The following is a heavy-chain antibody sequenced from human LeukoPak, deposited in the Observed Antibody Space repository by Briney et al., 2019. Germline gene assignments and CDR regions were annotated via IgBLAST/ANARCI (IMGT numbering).Heavy chain of an antibody. CDR2: IYYSGST. Sequence: SQTLSLTCTVSGGSISSGDYYWSRIRQPPGKGLEWIGYIYYSGSTYYNPSLKSRVTISVDTSKNQFSLKLSSVTAADTAVYYCARENTAMVIQRVDYFDYWGQGTLVTVSS. V-gene: IGHV4-30-4*01. CDR3: ARENTAMVIQRVDYFDY. D-gene: IGHD5-18*01. CDR1: GGSISSGDYY. J-gene: IGHJ4*02.